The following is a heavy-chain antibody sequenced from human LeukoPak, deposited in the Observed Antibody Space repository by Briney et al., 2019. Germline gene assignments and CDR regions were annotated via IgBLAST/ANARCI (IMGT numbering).Heavy chain of an antibody. Sequence: SETLSLTCTVSGGSISSGDYYWSWIRQPPGKGLEWIGYIYYSGSTYYNPSLKSRVTISVDTSKNQFSLKLSSVTAPDTAVYYCARSPERWLQLLIDYWGQGTLVTVSS. CDR2: IYYSGST. CDR1: GGSISSGDYY. V-gene: IGHV4-30-4*08. D-gene: IGHD5-24*01. J-gene: IGHJ4*02. CDR3: ARSPERWLQLLIDY.